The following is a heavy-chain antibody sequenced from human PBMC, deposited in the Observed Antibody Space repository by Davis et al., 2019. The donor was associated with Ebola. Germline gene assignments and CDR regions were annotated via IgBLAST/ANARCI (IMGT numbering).Heavy chain of an antibody. J-gene: IGHJ4*02. D-gene: IGHD3-3*01. Sequence: SETLSLTCTVSGGSTSSYYWSWIRPPPGKGLEWIGYTYYSGSTNYNTSLKSRVTISVDTAKNQFSLKLSSVTAADTAVYYCARYDFWSGYDTGAFDYWGQGTLVTVSS. CDR3: ARYDFWSGYDTGAFDY. CDR2: TYYSGST. V-gene: IGHV4-59*08. CDR1: GGSTSSYY.